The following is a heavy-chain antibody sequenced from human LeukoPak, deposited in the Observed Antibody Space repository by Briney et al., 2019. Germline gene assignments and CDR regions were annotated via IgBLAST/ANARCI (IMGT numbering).Heavy chain of an antibody. V-gene: IGHV3-30*04. CDR1: GFTFSSYA. Sequence: GGSLRLSCAASGFTFSSYAMHWVRQAPGKGLEWVAVISYDGSNKYYADSVKGRFTISRDNSKNTLYLRMNSLRAEDTAVYYCAKIPYSSGWVQNWFDPWGQGTLVTVSS. J-gene: IGHJ5*02. D-gene: IGHD6-19*01. CDR2: ISYDGSNK. CDR3: AKIPYSSGWVQNWFDP.